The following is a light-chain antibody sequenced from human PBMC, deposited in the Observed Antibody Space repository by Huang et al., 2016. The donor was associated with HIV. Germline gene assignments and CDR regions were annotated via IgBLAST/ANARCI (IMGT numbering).Light chain of an antibody. J-gene: IGKJ1*01. CDR1: QSVSSN. CDR2: AAS. Sequence: EIVMTQSPATLSVSPGERATLSCRASQSVSSNLAWYQQKPGQAPRLLIYAASTSATGIPARLSGSGSGTEFTLTISSLQSEDFAVYYCQQYNNWPRTFGQGTKVEIK. CDR3: QQYNNWPRT. V-gene: IGKV3-15*01.